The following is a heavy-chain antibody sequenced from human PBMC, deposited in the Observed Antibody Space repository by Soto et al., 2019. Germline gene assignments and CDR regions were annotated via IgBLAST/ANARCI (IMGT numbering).Heavy chain of an antibody. J-gene: IGHJ3*02. V-gene: IGHV3-23*01. Sequence: PGGSLRLSCASSGFTFSSYAMSLVRQAPGKGLEWVSAISGSGGSTYYADSVKGRFTISRDNSKNTLYLQMNSLRAEDTAVYYCAKGAIIVVVPAASFAFDIWGQGTMVTVSS. CDR1: GFTFSSYA. D-gene: IGHD2-2*01. CDR2: ISGSGGST. CDR3: AKGAIIVVVPAASFAFDI.